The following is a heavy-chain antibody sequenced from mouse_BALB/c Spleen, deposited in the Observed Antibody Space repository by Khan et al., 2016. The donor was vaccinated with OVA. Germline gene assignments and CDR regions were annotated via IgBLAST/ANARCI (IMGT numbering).Heavy chain of an antibody. CDR3: ARWATWFFDV. CDR1: GYTFTNYW. CDR2: IYPGGYFT. Sequence: VQLQQSGGEVVRPGTSVKISCKASGYTFTNYWLGWVRQRPGHGLEWIGDIYPGGYFTNYNEQFKGKATLIVDTSSNTANMQLSSLTSEDSAGYVGARWATWFFDVWGAGTTVTVSS. V-gene: IGHV1-63*02. D-gene: IGHD3-1*01. J-gene: IGHJ1*01.